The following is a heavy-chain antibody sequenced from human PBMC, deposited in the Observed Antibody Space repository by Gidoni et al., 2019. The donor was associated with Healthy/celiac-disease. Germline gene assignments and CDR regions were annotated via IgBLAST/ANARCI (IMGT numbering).Heavy chain of an antibody. CDR2: IKPNRGGK. D-gene: IGHD3-22*01. V-gene: IGHV1-2*02. CDR3: ARDDSSGLLDY. Sequence: QVQLVQSGAEVKKPGASVKVSCKASGYTFTGYYMHWVRQAPGQGLAWMGWIKPNRGGKKDAKKFKGRVTMTRDTSISTAYMELSRLRSDDTAVYYCARDDSSGLLDYWGQGTLVTVSS. J-gene: IGHJ4*02. CDR1: GYTFTGYY.